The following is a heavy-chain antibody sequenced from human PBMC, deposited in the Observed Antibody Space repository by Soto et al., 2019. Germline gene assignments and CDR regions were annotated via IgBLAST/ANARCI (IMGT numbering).Heavy chain of an antibody. Sequence: GGSLRLSCSASGFTFSSYAMHWVRQAPGKGLEYVSAISSNGGSTYYADSVKGRFTISRDNSKNTLYLQMSSLRAEDTAVYYCVKDSSSWYSYNWFDPWGQGXLVTVSS. D-gene: IGHD6-13*01. J-gene: IGHJ5*02. V-gene: IGHV3-64D*06. CDR1: GFTFSSYA. CDR2: ISSNGGST. CDR3: VKDSSSWYSYNWFDP.